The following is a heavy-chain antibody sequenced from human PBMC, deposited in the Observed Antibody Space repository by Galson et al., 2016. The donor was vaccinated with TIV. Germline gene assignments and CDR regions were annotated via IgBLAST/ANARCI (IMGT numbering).Heavy chain of an antibody. CDR3: ARLPVHHDPAGRHKGTYAIDV. D-gene: IGHD3-10*01. CDR2: LFHRGAP. CDR1: GFSVSRGYY. Sequence: ETLSLTCVISGFSVSRGYYWGWIRQPPGKGLEWIGSLFHRGAPYYNPSLKSRASISVDVSKKQISLTLPSVTASDAALYYRARLPVHHDPAGRHKGTYAIDVWGRGTQVTVSS. J-gene: IGHJ4*02. V-gene: IGHV4-38-2*01.